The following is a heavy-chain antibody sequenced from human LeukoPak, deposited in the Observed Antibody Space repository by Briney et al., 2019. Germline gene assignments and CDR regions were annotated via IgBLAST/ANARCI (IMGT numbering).Heavy chain of an antibody. V-gene: IGHV3-53*01. CDR3: ARRAGAYSHPYDY. CDR1: GFTVSSNS. J-gene: IGHJ4*02. Sequence: PGGSLRLSCTVSGFTVSSNSMSWVRQAPGKGLEWVSFIYSDNTHYSDSVKGRFTISRDNSKNTLYLQMNSLRAEDTAVYYCARRAGAYSHPYDYWAREPWSPSPQ. D-gene: IGHD4/OR15-4a*01. CDR2: IYSDNT.